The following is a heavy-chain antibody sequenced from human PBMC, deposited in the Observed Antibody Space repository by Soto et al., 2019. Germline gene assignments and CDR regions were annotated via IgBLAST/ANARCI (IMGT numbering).Heavy chain of an antibody. Sequence: SETLSLTCTVSGGSISSYYWSWIRQPPGKGLEWIGYIYYSGSTNYNPSLKSRVTISVDTSKNQFSLKLSSVTAADTAVYYCARGLDRGDYYYYMDVWGKGTTVTVSS. D-gene: IGHD1-26*01. CDR2: IYYSGST. V-gene: IGHV4-59*01. CDR1: GGSISSYY. J-gene: IGHJ6*03. CDR3: ARGLDRGDYYYYMDV.